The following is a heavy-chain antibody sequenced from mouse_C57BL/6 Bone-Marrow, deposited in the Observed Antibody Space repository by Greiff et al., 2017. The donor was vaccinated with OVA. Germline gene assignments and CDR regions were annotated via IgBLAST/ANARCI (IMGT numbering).Heavy chain of an antibody. CDR1: GYTFTDYY. J-gene: IGHJ2*01. Sequence: VQLQQSGPELVKPGASVKISCKASGYTFTDYYMNWVKQSHGKSLEWIGDINPNNGGTSYNQKFKGKATLTVDKSSSTAYMELRSLTSEDSAVYYCARDPIYYYGSPFDYWGQGTTLTVSS. CDR3: ARDPIYYYGSPFDY. V-gene: IGHV1-26*01. CDR2: INPNNGGT. D-gene: IGHD1-1*01.